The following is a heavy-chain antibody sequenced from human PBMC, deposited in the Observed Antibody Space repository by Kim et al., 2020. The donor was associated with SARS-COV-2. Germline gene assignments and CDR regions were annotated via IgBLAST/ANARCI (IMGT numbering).Heavy chain of an antibody. CDR2: IKTDGSEK. D-gene: IGHD2-21*02. CDR3: ARYPTMTSITYYDD. CDR1: GFTFSGYW. V-gene: IGHV3-7*01. J-gene: IGHJ4*02. Sequence: GGSLRLSCAASGFTFSGYWMSWVRQAPGKGLEWLANIKTDGSEKHYVDFVKGRFTISRDNAQNLLYLQMNSLRAEDTAVYYCARYPTMTSITYYDDWGQGTLVTVSS.